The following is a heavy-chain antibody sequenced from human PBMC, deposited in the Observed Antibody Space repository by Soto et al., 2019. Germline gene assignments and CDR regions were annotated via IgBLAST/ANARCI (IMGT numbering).Heavy chain of an antibody. J-gene: IGHJ4*02. V-gene: IGHV3-30-3*01. D-gene: IGHD2-15*01. Sequence: GGSLRLSCAASGFTFSSYAMHWVRQAPGKGLEWVAVISYDGSNKYYADSVKGRFTISRDNSKNTLYLQMNSLRAEDTAVYYCARGTLSSPPGHWGQGTLVTVSS. CDR2: ISYDGSNK. CDR1: GFTFSSYA. CDR3: ARGTLSSPPGH.